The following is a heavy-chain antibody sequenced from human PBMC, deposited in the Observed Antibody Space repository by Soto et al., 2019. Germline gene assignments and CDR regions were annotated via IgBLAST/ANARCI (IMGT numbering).Heavy chain of an antibody. CDR3: ARFYEVYYYGMDV. V-gene: IGHV3-30-3*01. CDR1: GFTFSSYA. D-gene: IGHD3-16*01. CDR2: ISYDGSNK. J-gene: IGHJ6*02. Sequence: PGGSLRLSCAASGFTFSSYAMSWVRQAPGKGLEWVAVISYDGSNKYYADSVKGRFTISRDNSKNTLYLQMNSLRAEDTAVYYCARFYEVYYYGMDVWGQGTTVTVSS.